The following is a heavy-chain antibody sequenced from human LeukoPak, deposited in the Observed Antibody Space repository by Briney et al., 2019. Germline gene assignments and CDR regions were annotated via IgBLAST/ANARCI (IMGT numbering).Heavy chain of an antibody. V-gene: IGHV3-48*01. CDR2: ISSSSSTI. CDR3: AGDTPPGGDYYFDY. Sequence: GGSLRLSCAASGFTFSTYSMNWVRQAPGKGLEWVSYISSSSSTIYYADSVKGRFTISRDNSKNTLYLQMNSLRAEDTAVYYCAGDTPPGGDYYFDYWGQGTLVIVSS. D-gene: IGHD3-16*01. J-gene: IGHJ4*02. CDR1: GFTFSTYS.